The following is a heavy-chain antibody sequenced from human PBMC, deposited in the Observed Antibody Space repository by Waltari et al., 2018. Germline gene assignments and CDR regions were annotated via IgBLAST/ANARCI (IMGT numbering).Heavy chain of an antibody. CDR3: VRPPHCRGNTCTAL. V-gene: IGHV4-39*01. J-gene: IGHJ4*02. D-gene: IGHD3-10*01. Sequence: QVYLQESGPGLVKPSESLSLTCTVSGASVKRTSYYWGWFRQPPGQGLEWLGSIYNSGTTYYNPSLKSRVTISVDASDKQFYLTLTSVTAADTAVYFCVRPPHCRGNTCTALWGQGALVTVSS. CDR2: IYNSGTT. CDR1: GASVKRTSYY.